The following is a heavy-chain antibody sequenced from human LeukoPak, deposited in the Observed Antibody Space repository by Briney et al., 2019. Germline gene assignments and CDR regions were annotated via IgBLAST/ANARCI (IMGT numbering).Heavy chain of an antibody. D-gene: IGHD3-10*01. CDR1: GGYFSGYY. CDR3: ARGDYGFGSYIDY. V-gene: IGHV4-34*01. CDR2: INHSGST. J-gene: IGHJ4*02. Sequence: SETLSLTWAVYGGYFSGYYWSWIRQPPGKGLEWIGDINHSGSTIHNPPLKSRVTISADPSKNQSSLRLNAVTAADTAVYYCARGDYGFGSYIDYWGKGTLVTVSS.